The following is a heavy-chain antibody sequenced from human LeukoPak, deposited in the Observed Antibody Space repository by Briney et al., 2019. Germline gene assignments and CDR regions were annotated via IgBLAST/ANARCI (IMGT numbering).Heavy chain of an antibody. J-gene: IGHJ6*03. Sequence: ASVKVSCKASGYTFTSYDINWVRQATGQGLEWMGWMNPNSGNTGYAQKFQGRVTMTRNTSISTVYMELSSLRSEDTAVYYCASSLYSGYDFYYYYMDVWGKGTTVTISS. CDR3: ASSLYSGYDFYYYYMDV. V-gene: IGHV1-8*01. D-gene: IGHD5-12*01. CDR2: MNPNSGNT. CDR1: GYTFTSYD.